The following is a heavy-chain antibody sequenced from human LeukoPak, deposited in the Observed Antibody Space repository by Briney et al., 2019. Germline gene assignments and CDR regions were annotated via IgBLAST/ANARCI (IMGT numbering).Heavy chain of an antibody. V-gene: IGHV4-61*01. CDR2: IYFSGST. CDR3: GRTSDRWELPRL. J-gene: IGHJ4*02. D-gene: IGHD1-26*01. CDR1: GGCVNSGSYY. Sequence: SETLSLSCTVSGGCVNSGSYYWSWVRQPPRTGLEWIGYIYFSGSTYYNPSLRSRAIISIDTSKNQFFLKLTSMTAADTAVYYCGRTSDRWELPRLWGQGTLVTVSS.